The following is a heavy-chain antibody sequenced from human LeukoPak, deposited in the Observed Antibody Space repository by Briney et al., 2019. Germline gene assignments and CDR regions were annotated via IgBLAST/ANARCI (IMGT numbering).Heavy chain of an antibody. D-gene: IGHD3-3*01. Sequence: PGGSLRLSCAASGFTFSSYAMSWVRQAPGKGLEWVSAISGSGGSTYYADSVKGRFTISRDNSKNTLYLQMNSLRAEDTAVYYCATNPTPYDFWSVNWFDPWGQGTLVTVSS. CDR3: ATNPTPYDFWSVNWFDP. J-gene: IGHJ5*02. CDR2: ISGSGGST. V-gene: IGHV3-23*01. CDR1: GFTFSSYA.